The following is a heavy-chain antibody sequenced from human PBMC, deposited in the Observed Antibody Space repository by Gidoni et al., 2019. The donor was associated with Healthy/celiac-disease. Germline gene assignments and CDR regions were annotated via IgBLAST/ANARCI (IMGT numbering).Heavy chain of an antibody. CDR2: ISSSSSYI. J-gene: IGHJ4*02. Sequence: EVQLVESGGGLVKPGGSLRLSCAASGFTFRSYSMNWVRQAPGKGLEWVSSISSSSSYIYYADSVKGRFTISRDNAKNSLYLQMNSLRAEDTAVYYCARAEFVATISHYYFDYWGQGTLVTVSS. CDR3: ARAEFVATISHYYFDY. V-gene: IGHV3-21*01. CDR1: GFTFRSYS. D-gene: IGHD5-12*01.